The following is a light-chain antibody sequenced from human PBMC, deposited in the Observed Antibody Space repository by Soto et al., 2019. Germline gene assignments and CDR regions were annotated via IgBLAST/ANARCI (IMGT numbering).Light chain of an antibody. CDR1: SSDVDGYNY. Sequence: QPALTQPRSVSGSPGQSVTISCTGTSSDVDGYNYVSWYQQHPDKAPKLMIYDVTKRPSGVPDRFSGSKSGNTASLTISGLQADDEADYYCCSYAGSYVFGTGTKVTVL. CDR2: DVT. J-gene: IGLJ1*01. V-gene: IGLV2-11*01. CDR3: CSYAGSYV.